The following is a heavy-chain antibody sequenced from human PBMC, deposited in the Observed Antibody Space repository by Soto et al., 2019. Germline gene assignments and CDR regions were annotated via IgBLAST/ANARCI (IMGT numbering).Heavy chain of an antibody. Sequence: SETLSLTCTVSGGSISSSSYYWGWIRQPPGKGLEWIGSIYYSGSTYYNPSLKSRVTISVDTSKNQFSLKLSSVTAADTAVYYCARVTVTALLYYYYYMDVWGKGTTVTVSS. CDR2: IYYSGST. V-gene: IGHV4-39*01. J-gene: IGHJ6*03. CDR1: GGSISSSSYY. CDR3: ARVTVTALLYYYYYMDV. D-gene: IGHD4-17*01.